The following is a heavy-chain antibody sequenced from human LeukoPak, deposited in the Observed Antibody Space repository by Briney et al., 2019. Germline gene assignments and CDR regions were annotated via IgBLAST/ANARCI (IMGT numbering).Heavy chain of an antibody. V-gene: IGHV4-59*01. CDR2: IYYSGST. CDR1: GGSISSYY. CDR3: AREQQLAAADWFDP. Sequence: SETLSLTCTVSGGSISSYYWSWIRKPPGKGPEWLGYIYYSGSTNYNPSLKSRVTISVDTSKNQFSLKLSSVTAADTAVYYCAREQQLAAADWFDPWGQGTLVTVSS. J-gene: IGHJ5*02. D-gene: IGHD6-6*01.